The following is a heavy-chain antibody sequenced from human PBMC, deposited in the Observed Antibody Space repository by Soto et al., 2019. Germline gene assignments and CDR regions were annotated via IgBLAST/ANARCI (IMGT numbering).Heavy chain of an antibody. V-gene: IGHV4-4*07. J-gene: IGHJ5*02. CDR3: ARGQRFSDWFDP. D-gene: IGHD3-3*01. CDR1: GGSISSYY. CDR2: IYSSGST. Sequence: SETLSLTCTVSGGSISSYYWTLIRQSAGEGLECIWRIYSSGSTNYNPSLKSRVTISLDTSMNYFSLRLSSVTAADTAVYYCARGQRFSDWFDPWGQGTLVTVSS.